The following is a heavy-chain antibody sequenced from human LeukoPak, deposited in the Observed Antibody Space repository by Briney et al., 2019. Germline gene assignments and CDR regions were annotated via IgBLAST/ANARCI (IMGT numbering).Heavy chain of an antibody. D-gene: IGHD3-3*01. Sequence: SETLSLTCTVSGGSISSHYWSWIRQPPGKGLEWIGSIYYSGSTNYNPSLKSRVTISVDTSKNQFSLKLSSVTAADTAVYYCARDRGDFWSGYYSGPFDPWGQGTLVTVSS. CDR2: IYYSGST. CDR3: ARDRGDFWSGYYSGPFDP. V-gene: IGHV4-59*11. J-gene: IGHJ5*02. CDR1: GGSISSHY.